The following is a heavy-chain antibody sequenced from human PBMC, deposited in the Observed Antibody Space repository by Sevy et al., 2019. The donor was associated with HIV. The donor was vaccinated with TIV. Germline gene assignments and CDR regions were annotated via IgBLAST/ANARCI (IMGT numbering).Heavy chain of an antibody. CDR2: SYYSGTT. CDR1: GDSINNYY. V-gene: IGHV4-39*01. D-gene: IGHD2-15*01. CDR3: ARHGAMVAPGTSATFDY. Sequence: SETLSLICTVSGDSINNYYWGWIRQPPGKGLEWIGSSYYSGTTYYNPSLKSRVTISVDTSNNQLSLNLKSVTAADTAVYYCARHGAMVAPGTSATFDYWGQGILVTVSS. J-gene: IGHJ4*02.